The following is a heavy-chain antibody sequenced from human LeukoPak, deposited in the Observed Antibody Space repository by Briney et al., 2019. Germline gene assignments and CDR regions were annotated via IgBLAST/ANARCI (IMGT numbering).Heavy chain of an antibody. D-gene: IGHD3-10*01. CDR3: AKGLYHYYGSGSYTLDH. J-gene: IGHJ4*02. CDR1: GFTLSSYA. CDR2: ISGSGTAT. V-gene: IGHV3-23*01. Sequence: PGGSLRLSCAASGFTLSSYAVTWVRQAPGKGLEWVSAISGSGTATYYADSVKGRFTISRDNSKNTLYLQMNSLRAEDTAVYYCAKGLYHYYGSGSYTLDHWGQGTLVTVSS.